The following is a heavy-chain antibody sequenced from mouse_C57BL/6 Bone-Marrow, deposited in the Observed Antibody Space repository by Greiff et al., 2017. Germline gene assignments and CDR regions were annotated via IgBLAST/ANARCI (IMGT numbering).Heavy chain of an antibody. Sequence: VKLVESGAELVMPGASVKLSCKASGYTFTSYWMHWVKQRPGQGLEWIGEIDPSDSYTNYNQKFKGKSTLTVDKSSSTAYMQLSSLTSEDSAVYYCAREDFNYYGSSPAWFAYWGQGTLVTVSA. CDR3: AREDFNYYGSSPAWFAY. V-gene: IGHV1-69*01. CDR1: GYTFTSYW. J-gene: IGHJ3*01. CDR2: IDPSDSYT. D-gene: IGHD1-1*01.